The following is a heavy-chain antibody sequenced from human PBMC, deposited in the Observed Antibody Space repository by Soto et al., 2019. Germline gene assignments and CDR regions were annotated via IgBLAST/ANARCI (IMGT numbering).Heavy chain of an antibody. D-gene: IGHD4-17*01. V-gene: IGHV4-39*01. CDR2: IYYIGNT. CDR1: NGSISSRSSY. J-gene: IGHJ4*02. Sequence: QLQLQESGSELVKPSETLSLTCIVSNGSISSRSSYWGWIRQTPGKGLEWIGSIYYIGNTYYNPSLKSRVTISIDTSKTQFSLKMNSVTAADTAVYFCGGQDYGAKGYYFENCGQGALVTVSS. CDR3: GGQDYGAKGYYFEN.